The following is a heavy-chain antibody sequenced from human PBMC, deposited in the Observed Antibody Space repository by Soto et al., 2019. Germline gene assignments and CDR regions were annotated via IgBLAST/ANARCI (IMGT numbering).Heavy chain of an antibody. D-gene: IGHD4-4*01. Sequence: RASVKVSCKASGYTFTSYAMHWVRQAPGQRLEWMGWINAGNGNTKYSQKFQGRVTITRDTSASTAYMELSSLRSEDTAVYYRARGMSRFMTTPDYWGQGTLVTVSS. CDR3: ARGMSRFMTTPDY. V-gene: IGHV1-3*01. J-gene: IGHJ4*02. CDR2: INAGNGNT. CDR1: GYTFTSYA.